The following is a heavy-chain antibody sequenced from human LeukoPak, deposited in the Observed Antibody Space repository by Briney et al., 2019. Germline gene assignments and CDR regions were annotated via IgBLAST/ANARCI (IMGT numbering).Heavy chain of an antibody. D-gene: IGHD3-22*01. CDR3: ARSPPFTYYYDSSGSGY. Sequence: SESLSLTCAVYGGSFSGYYWSWIRQPPGKGLEWIGEINHSGSTNYNPSLKSRVTISVDTSKNQFSLKLSSVTAADTAVYYCARSPPFTYYYDSSGSGYWGQGTLVTVSS. V-gene: IGHV4-34*01. CDR2: INHSGST. CDR1: GGSFSGYY. J-gene: IGHJ4*02.